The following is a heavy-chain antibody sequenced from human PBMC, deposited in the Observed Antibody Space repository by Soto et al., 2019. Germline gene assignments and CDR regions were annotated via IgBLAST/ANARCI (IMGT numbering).Heavy chain of an antibody. CDR2: ISYDGSNK. Sequence: QVQLVESGGGVVQPGRSLRLSCAASGFTFSSYGMHWVRQAPGKGLEWVAVISYDGSNKYYADSVKGRFTISRDNSKNTLYLQMNSLRAEDTAVYYCAKDRGGYYAFDIWGQGTMVTVSS. D-gene: IGHD3-22*01. CDR1: GFTFSSYG. J-gene: IGHJ3*02. V-gene: IGHV3-30*18. CDR3: AKDRGGYYAFDI.